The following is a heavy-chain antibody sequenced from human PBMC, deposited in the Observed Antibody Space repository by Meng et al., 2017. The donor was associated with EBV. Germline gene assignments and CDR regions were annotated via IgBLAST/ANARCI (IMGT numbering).Heavy chain of an antibody. D-gene: IGHD6-13*01. CDR2: IYWDDDK. CDR1: GVSLSTSGVC. J-gene: IGHJ5*02. Sequence: ASCSPPVTPTQTLTLTSPFSGVSLSTSGVCVGWSRQPPGKALEWLALIYWDDDKRYSPSLKSRLTITKDTSKNQVVLTMTNMDPVDTATYYCAHRRDEYSSSWYGWFDPWGQGTLVTVSS. CDR3: AHRRDEYSSSWYGWFDP. V-gene: IGHV2-5*02.